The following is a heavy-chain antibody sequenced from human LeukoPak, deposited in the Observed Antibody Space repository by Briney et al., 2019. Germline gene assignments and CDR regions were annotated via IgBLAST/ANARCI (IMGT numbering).Heavy chain of an antibody. CDR3: ARVDVWGSSTSDYFDY. D-gene: IGHD3-16*01. Sequence: SETLSLTCTVSGGSISSYYWSWIRQPPGKGLEWIGEINNSGSTYYNPSLKSRVTISVDTSKNQFSLKLSSVTAADTAVYYCARVDVWGSSTSDYFDYWGQGTLVTVSS. J-gene: IGHJ4*02. CDR1: GGSISSYY. V-gene: IGHV4-34*01. CDR2: INNSGST.